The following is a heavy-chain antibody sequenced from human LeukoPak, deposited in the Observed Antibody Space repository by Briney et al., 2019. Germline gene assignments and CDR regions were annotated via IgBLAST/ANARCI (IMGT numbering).Heavy chain of an antibody. Sequence: ASVKVSCKASGYTFTSYGISWVRQAPGQGLEWMGWISAYNGNTNYAQKLQGRVTMTTDTSTSTAYMELRSLRSEDTAVYYCAIAGLNYVIWTGFLAFDIWGQGTMVTVSP. CDR3: AIAGLNYVIWTGFLAFDI. CDR1: GYTFTSYG. J-gene: IGHJ3*02. CDR2: ISAYNGNT. D-gene: IGHD3-9*01. V-gene: IGHV1-18*01.